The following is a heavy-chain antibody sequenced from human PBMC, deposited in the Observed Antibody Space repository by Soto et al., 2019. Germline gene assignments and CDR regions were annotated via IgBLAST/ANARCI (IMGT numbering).Heavy chain of an antibody. V-gene: IGHV3-74*01. CDR1: GFTFSGYW. CDR2: INNDGSGT. CDR3: VRASEDGDY. Sequence: EVQLVESGGDLVQPGGSLRLSCAASGFTFSGYWMHWVRQAPGKGLVWVSRINNDGSGTRYADSVKGRFTISRDNARNTLYLQMNSLRAEGTAVYYCVRASEDGDYWGRGTLVTVSS. J-gene: IGHJ4*02.